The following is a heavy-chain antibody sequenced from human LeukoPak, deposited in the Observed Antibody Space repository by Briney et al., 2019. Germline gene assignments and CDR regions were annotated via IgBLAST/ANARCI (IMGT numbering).Heavy chain of an antibody. CDR3: TKSDGSGLIRI. J-gene: IGHJ3*02. Sequence: PSETLSLTCTVSGDSLTGYYWGWIRQPPGKGLEWIGNIYYTGNTYYNLSLKSRVTISLDTSKNQFSLKVISMTAADTAVYYCTKSDGSGLIRICGRGTMVTVSS. CDR2: IYYTGNT. D-gene: IGHD3-22*01. CDR1: GDSLTGYY. V-gene: IGHV4-39*07.